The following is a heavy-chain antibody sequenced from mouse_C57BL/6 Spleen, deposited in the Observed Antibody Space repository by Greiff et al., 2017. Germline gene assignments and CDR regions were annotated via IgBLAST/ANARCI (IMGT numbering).Heavy chain of an antibody. CDR3: TKYSNSRFAY. Sequence: VQVVESGAELVKPGASVTLSCKASGYTFTDYEMHWVKQTPVHGLEWIGAIDPETGGTAYNQKFKGKAILTADKSSSTAYMELRSLTSEDSAVYYCTKYSNSRFAYWGHGTLVTVSA. J-gene: IGHJ3*01. CDR1: GYTFTDYE. CDR2: IDPETGGT. V-gene: IGHV1-15*01. D-gene: IGHD2-5*01.